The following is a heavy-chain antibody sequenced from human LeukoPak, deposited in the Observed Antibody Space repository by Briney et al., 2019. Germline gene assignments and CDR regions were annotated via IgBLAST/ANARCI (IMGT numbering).Heavy chain of an antibody. D-gene: IGHD3-10*01. CDR3: ARDLYYGSGTPPYSFDY. Sequence: GGSLGLSCAASGFTFSSYWMSWVRQAPGKGLEWVANIKQDGREKYYVDSMKGRFTISRDNAKNSLYLQMNSLRAEDTAVYYCARDLYYGSGTPPYSFDYWGQGTLVPVSS. CDR1: GFTFSSYW. V-gene: IGHV3-7*01. CDR2: IKQDGREK. J-gene: IGHJ4*02.